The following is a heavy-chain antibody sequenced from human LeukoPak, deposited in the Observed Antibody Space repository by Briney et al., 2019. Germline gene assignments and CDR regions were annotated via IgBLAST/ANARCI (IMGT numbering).Heavy chain of an antibody. CDR1: GFTFSDYY. CDR3: ARAWSGSYPES. Sequence: GGALRLSCAASGFTFSDYYMSWIRQAPGKGVEWGSYISSSGSTISYAASVKGRFTISRDNAKNSLYLQMNSLRAEDTAVYYCARAWSGSYPESWGQGTLVTVSS. D-gene: IGHD1-26*01. CDR2: ISSSGSTI. J-gene: IGHJ4*02. V-gene: IGHV3-11*01.